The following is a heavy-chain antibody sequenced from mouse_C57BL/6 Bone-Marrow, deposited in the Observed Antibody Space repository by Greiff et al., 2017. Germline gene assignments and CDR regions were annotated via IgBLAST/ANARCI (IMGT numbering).Heavy chain of an antibody. Sequence: VQLQQSGAELVRPGASVKLSCKASGYTFTDYYINWVKQRPGQGLEWIARIYPGSGNTYYNEKFKGKATLTAEKSSSTAYMQLSSLTSEDSAVYVCARRGVDAMDYWGQGTSVTVSA. V-gene: IGHV1-76*01. CDR1: GYTFTDYY. CDR2: IYPGSGNT. CDR3: ARRGVDAMDY. D-gene: IGHD1-3*01. J-gene: IGHJ4*01.